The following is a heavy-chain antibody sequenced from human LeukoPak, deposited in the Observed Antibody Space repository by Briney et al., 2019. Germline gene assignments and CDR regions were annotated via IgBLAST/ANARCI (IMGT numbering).Heavy chain of an antibody. CDR3: ARGNDFWSGYSMGDY. V-gene: IGHV3-30-3*01. CDR1: GFTFSSYA. Sequence: SGGSLRLSCAASGFTFSSYAMHWVRQAPGKGLEWVAVISYDGSNKYYADSVKGRFTISRDNSKNTLYLQMNSLRAEDTAVYYCARGNDFWSGYSMGDYWGQGTLVTVSS. J-gene: IGHJ4*02. D-gene: IGHD3-3*01. CDR2: ISYDGSNK.